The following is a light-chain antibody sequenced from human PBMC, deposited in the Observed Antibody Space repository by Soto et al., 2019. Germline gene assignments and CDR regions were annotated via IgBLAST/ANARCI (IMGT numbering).Light chain of an antibody. J-gene: IGLJ1*01. Sequence: QSALTQPASVSGSPGQSITISYTRTSNDVGSYNFVSWYQQHPGKAPKVLIYEVTKRPSGVSNRFSGSKSGNTASLTISGLQADDEADYYCCSDAGSSTYVFGSGTKLTVL. CDR1: SNDVGSYNF. CDR3: CSDAGSSTYV. CDR2: EVT. V-gene: IGLV2-23*02.